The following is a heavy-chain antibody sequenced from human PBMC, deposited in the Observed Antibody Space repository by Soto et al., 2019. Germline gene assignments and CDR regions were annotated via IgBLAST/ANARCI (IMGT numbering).Heavy chain of an antibody. Sequence: EVQVVESGGDLVQPGGSLRLSCEASGFTFSSFWLNWVRQAPGTGLEWVANINADGSHQTYGDSVKGRFTTSRDNAKNSVNMQLNSLRVEDTAVYYCIRGTLNPGLDYWGQGKLVTVSS. CDR3: IRGTLNPGLDY. CDR2: INADGSHQ. V-gene: IGHV3-7*01. J-gene: IGHJ4*02. CDR1: GFTFSSFW.